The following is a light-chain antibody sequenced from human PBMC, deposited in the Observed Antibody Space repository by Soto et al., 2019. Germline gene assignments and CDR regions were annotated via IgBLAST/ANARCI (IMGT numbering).Light chain of an antibody. Sequence: QSALTQPASVSGSPGQSITISCTGTSSDLRDYNYVSWYQQHPDKAPKLIIYDVSNRPSGVSNRSSGSKSGNTASLTISGLQAEDEAYYYCTSFTSTNTLPHYVFGTGTKVTVL. CDR2: DVS. J-gene: IGLJ1*01. CDR1: SSDLRDYNY. V-gene: IGLV2-14*03. CDR3: TSFTSTNTLPHYV.